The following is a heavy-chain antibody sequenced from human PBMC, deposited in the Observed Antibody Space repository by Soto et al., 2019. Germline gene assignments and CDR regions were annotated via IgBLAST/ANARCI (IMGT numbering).Heavy chain of an antibody. CDR3: AKDLGYYDCWSGHY. CDR1: GFTFSSYA. J-gene: IGHJ4*02. V-gene: IGHV3-23*01. D-gene: IGHD3-3*01. Sequence: GGSLRLSCAASGFTFSSYAMSWVRQAPGKGLEWVSAISGSGGSTYYADSVKGRFTISRDNSKNTLYLQMNSLRAEDTAVYYCAKDLGYYDCWSGHYWGQGTLVTVSS. CDR2: ISGSGGST.